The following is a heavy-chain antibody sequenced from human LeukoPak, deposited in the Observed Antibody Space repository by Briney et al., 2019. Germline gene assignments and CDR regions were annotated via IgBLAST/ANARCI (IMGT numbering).Heavy chain of an antibody. D-gene: IGHD1-7*01. CDR3: ARKGLGGELGGFDL. Sequence: PGGSLRLSRAGSGFTFGDYGMSWVRQAPGKGLEWVSGTNRNGGITGYADSVKGRFTISRDNAKNSLYLQMNSLRAGDSALYHCARKGLGGELGGFDLWGQGTLVTVSS. CDR1: GFTFGDYG. J-gene: IGHJ5*02. V-gene: IGHV3-20*01. CDR2: TNRNGGIT.